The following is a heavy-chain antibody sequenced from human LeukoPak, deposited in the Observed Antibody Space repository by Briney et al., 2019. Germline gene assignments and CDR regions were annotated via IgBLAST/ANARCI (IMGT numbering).Heavy chain of an antibody. V-gene: IGHV3-33*06. CDR3: AKDAQRGFDYSNSLQN. J-gene: IGHJ1*01. CDR1: GFTFSHYG. Sequence: GRSLRLSCAASGFTFSHYGMHWVRQTPGAGLEWVAVIWSDGSDKYYAKSVKGRFTISRDNSKNSLFLQMNSLRAEGTAVYYCAKDAQRGFDYSNSLQNWGQGILVTVSS. CDR2: IWSDGSDK. D-gene: IGHD4-11*01.